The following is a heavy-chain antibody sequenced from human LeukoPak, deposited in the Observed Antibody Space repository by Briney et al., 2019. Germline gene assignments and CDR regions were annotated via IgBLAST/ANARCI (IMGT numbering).Heavy chain of an antibody. CDR1: GFTFCSYG. J-gene: IGHJ6*02. V-gene: IGHV3-30*03. CDR2: ISYDGSNK. CDR3: SQGLYGTYV. Sequence: GGSLRLSCAASGFTFCSYGMHWVRQAQGKGLEWVAVISYDGSNKYYADSVKGRFTISRDNSKNTLYLQMNSLRAEDTAVYYSSQGLYGTYVWGQGTTVTVSS.